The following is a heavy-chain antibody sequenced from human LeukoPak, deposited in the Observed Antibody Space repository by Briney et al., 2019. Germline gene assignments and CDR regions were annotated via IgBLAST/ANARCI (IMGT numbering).Heavy chain of an antibody. J-gene: IGHJ4*02. CDR2: GDYSGGT. CDR3: AGERGEEYSSGWYKTNYFYN. V-gene: IGHV4-39*07. CDR1: GDSFTSVTDY. Sequence: SETLSLTCTVSGDSFTSVTDYWDWIRQPPGKRLEWIASGDYSGGTYYNPSLESRVAISADMSKNQISLKLTSVTGADTAVYYCAGERGEEYSSGWYKTNYFYNWGQGIRVTVSS. D-gene: IGHD6-19*01.